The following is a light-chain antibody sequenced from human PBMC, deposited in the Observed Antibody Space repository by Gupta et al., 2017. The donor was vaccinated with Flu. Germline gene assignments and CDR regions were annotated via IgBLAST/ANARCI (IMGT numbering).Light chain of an antibody. CDR3: QQHVSSPLT. J-gene: IGKJ4*01. Sequence: DIQMTKPPSSLSASVGDRVTITCRASQGIVKSFAWFQQKPGKAPKSLIYAASILHTGVPSRFSGSGSGTEFTLTISSLQPEDFATYYCQQHVSSPLTFGGGTKVEIK. CDR2: AAS. CDR1: QGIVKS. V-gene: IGKV1-16*01.